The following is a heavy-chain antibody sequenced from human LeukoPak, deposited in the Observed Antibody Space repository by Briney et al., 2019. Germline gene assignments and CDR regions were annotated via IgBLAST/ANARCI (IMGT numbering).Heavy chain of an antibody. CDR2: INHSGST. Sequence: SETLSLTCAVYGGSFSGYYWSWIRQPPGKGLEWIGEINHSGSTNYNPSLKSRVTISVDTSKNQFSLKLSSVTAADTAVYYCAREGRAVATFDYWGQGTLVTVSS. J-gene: IGHJ4*02. V-gene: IGHV4-34*01. CDR3: AREGRAVATFDY. D-gene: IGHD6-19*01. CDR1: GGSFSGYY.